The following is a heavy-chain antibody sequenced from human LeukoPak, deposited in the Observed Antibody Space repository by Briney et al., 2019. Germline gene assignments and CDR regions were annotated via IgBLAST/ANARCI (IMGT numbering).Heavy chain of an antibody. Sequence: SETLSLTCTVSGGSISSGSYYWSWIRQPAGKGLEWIGRIYTSGSTNYNPSLKSRVTISVDTSKNQFSLKLSSVAAADTAVYYCARGKLGIAASGTLRFDPWGQGTLVTVSS. D-gene: IGHD6-13*01. J-gene: IGHJ5*02. CDR2: IYTSGST. CDR1: GGSISSGSYY. CDR3: ARGKLGIAASGTLRFDP. V-gene: IGHV4-61*02.